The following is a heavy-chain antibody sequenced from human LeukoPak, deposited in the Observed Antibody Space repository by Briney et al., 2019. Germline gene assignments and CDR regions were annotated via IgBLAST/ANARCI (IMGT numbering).Heavy chain of an antibody. CDR2: ISSSGTTI. CDR3: ARGVISSAWPKGWIEY. J-gene: IGHJ4*02. Sequence: PGGSLRLSCAASGFTFDSYKMNWVRQAPGKGLEWVSYISSSGTTIYYADSVEGRFTISRDNAKNSLYLQMSGLRAEDTAIYYCARGVISSAWPKGWIEYWGQGTLVTVSS. V-gene: IGHV3-48*03. CDR1: GFTFDSYK. D-gene: IGHD6-19*01.